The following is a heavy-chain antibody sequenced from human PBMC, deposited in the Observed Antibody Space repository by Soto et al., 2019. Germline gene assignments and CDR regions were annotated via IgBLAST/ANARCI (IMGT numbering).Heavy chain of an antibody. D-gene: IGHD3-10*01. Sequence: QVQLVQSGAEVKKPGASVKVSCKASGYTFTSYDINWVRQATGQGLEWMGWMNPNSGNTGYAQKFQGRVTMTRNTPISTAYMELSSLRSEDTAVYYCARRRPMVRGVITPTNWFDPWGQGTLVTVSS. CDR3: ARRRPMVRGVITPTNWFDP. V-gene: IGHV1-8*01. CDR1: GYTFTSYD. J-gene: IGHJ5*02. CDR2: MNPNSGNT.